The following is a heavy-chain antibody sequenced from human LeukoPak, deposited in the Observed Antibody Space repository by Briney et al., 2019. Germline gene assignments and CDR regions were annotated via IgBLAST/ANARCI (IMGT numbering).Heavy chain of an antibody. CDR3: ASKNGSF. V-gene: IGHV3-74*01. CDR2: INGDGTST. CDR1: GFTFSNYW. J-gene: IGHJ4*02. Sequence: GGSLRLSCAASGFTFSNYWMHWVRQGPGKGLVWVSRINGDGTSTSYADSVKGRFTISRDNAKTTVYLQMDSLRAEDTAVYYCASKNGSFWGQGTLGTVSS. D-gene: IGHD1-26*01.